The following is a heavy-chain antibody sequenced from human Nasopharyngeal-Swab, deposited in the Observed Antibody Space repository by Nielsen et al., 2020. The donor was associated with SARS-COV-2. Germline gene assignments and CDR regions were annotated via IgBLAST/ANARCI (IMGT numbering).Heavy chain of an antibody. J-gene: IGHJ3*02. Sequence: ASGKVAGKGDGYTISSNGISWGRQAPGQGLEWMGWISAHTGNTNYAQKLQGRVTMTTDTSTSTAYMELRSLRSDDTAVYYCAKGIAVADAFDIWGQGTMVTVSS. D-gene: IGHD6-19*01. V-gene: IGHV1-18*04. CDR1: GYTISSNG. CDR2: ISAHTGNT. CDR3: AKGIAVADAFDI.